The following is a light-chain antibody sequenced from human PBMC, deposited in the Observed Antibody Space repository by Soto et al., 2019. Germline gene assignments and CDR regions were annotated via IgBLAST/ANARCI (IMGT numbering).Light chain of an antibody. CDR1: QSVSSSY. CDR2: GAS. CDR3: QYRYT. Sequence: EIVLTQSPSTLSLSPGERVTLSCRASQSVSSSYLAWYQQRPGQDPRLVIYGASSRATGIPDRFSGSGSGTDFTLTISRLEPEDFAVYYCQYRYTFGGGTKVEIK. V-gene: IGKV3-20*01. J-gene: IGKJ4*01.